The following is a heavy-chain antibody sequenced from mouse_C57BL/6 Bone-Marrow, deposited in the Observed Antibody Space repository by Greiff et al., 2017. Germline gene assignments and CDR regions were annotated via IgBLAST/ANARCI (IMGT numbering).Heavy chain of an antibody. D-gene: IGHD2-4*01. J-gene: IGHJ3*01. V-gene: IGHV5-4*01. Sequence: EVMLVASGGGLVKPGGSLKLSCAASGFTFSSYAMSWVRQTPEKRLEWVATISDGGSYTYYPDNVKGRFTISRDNAKNNLYLQMSHLKSEDTAMYYCARDHPHYDYDRGFAYWGQGTLVTVSA. CDR2: ISDGGSYT. CDR1: GFTFSSYA. CDR3: ARDHPHYDYDRGFAY.